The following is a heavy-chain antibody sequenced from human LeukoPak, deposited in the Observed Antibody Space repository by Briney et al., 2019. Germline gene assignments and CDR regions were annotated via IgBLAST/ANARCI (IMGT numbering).Heavy chain of an antibody. CDR2: VYSSGST. Sequence: SETLSLTCTVSGGSISSYSWSWIRQPAGKGLEWIGRVYSSGSTTYNPSLKSRVTMSVDTSKNQLSLKLNSVTAADTAVYYCAREIYHQLGLYYYYYMDVWGKGTTVTVSS. CDR1: GGSISSYS. V-gene: IGHV4-4*07. CDR3: AREIYHQLGLYYYYYMDV. J-gene: IGHJ6*03. D-gene: IGHD3-16*01.